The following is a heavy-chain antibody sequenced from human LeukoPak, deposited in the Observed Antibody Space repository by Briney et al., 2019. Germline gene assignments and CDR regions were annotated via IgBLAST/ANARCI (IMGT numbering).Heavy chain of an antibody. J-gene: IGHJ3*02. CDR1: GGSLINYY. V-gene: IGHV4-59*08. Sequence: SETLSLTCTVSGGSLINYYWSWIRQPPGKGLEWIGYIYYSGSTNYNPSLKSRVTISVDTSKNQFSLKLSSVTAADTAVYYCARRMIVGNGAFDIWGQGTMVTVSS. CDR2: IYYSGST. CDR3: ARRMIVGNGAFDI. D-gene: IGHD3-22*01.